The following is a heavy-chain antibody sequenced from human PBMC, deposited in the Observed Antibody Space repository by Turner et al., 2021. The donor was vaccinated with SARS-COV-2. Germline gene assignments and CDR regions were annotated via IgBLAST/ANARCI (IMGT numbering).Heavy chain of an antibody. CDR2: INPSSGDA. CDR1: GYNFTGYY. CDR3: ARFSEY. Sequence: QVQFVQSGAEVQQPGASVRVSCKTSGYNFTGYYMHWVRQAPGQGLEWMGWINPSSGDAMSARQFQGILTIASDTSMTTVYMHLSGLTFDDTAVYYCARFSEYWGQGTLVAVSS. J-gene: IGHJ4*02. V-gene: IGHV1-2*02.